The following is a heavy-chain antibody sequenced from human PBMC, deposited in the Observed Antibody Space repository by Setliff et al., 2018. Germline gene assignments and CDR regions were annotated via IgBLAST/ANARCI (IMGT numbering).Heavy chain of an antibody. CDR1: GYTFTSYA. J-gene: IGHJ5*02. Sequence: ASVKVSCKASGYTFTSYAMHWVRQAPGQRLEWMGWINAGNGNTKYSQKFQGRVTITRDTSASTAYMELSSLRSEDTAVYYCARVRSPALLAITNNWFDPWGQGTLVTVSS. V-gene: IGHV1-3*01. CDR3: ARVRSPALLAITNNWFDP. D-gene: IGHD3-3*01. CDR2: INAGNGNT.